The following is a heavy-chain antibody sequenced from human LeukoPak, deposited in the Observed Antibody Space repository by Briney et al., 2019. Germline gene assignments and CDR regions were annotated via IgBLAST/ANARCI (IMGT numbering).Heavy chain of an antibody. CDR3: ARHEGGSYSLFDY. V-gene: IGHV4-59*08. Sequence: SETLSLTCTVSGGSISSYYWSWIRQPPGKGLEWIGYTYYSGSTNYNPSLKSRVTISVDTSKNQFSLKLSSVTAADTAVYYCARHEGGSYSLFDYWGQGTLVTVSS. CDR1: GGSISSYY. J-gene: IGHJ4*02. D-gene: IGHD1-26*01. CDR2: TYYSGST.